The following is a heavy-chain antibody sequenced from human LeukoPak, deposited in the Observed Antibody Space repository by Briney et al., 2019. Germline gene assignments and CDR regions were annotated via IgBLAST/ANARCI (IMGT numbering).Heavy chain of an antibody. CDR1: GFTLSDYY. D-gene: IGHD3-9*01. Sequence: AGSLRLSCAASGFTLSDYYMSWLRPPPGKGLEWVGNIKQDGSEKYYVDSVRGRSTISRDNDKQSLSLQTNSQSDRVTAWYSCATTGYYYYCDYRGKGKLVTVSS. CDR2: IKQDGSEK. CDR3: ATTGYYYYCDY. V-gene: IGHV3-7*03. J-gene: IGHJ4*02.